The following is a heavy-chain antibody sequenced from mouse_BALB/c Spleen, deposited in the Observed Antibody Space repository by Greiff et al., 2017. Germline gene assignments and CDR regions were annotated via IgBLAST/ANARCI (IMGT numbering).Heavy chain of an antibody. V-gene: IGHV1-77*01. CDR2: IYPGSGST. J-gene: IGHJ4*01. CDR1: GYTFTDYV. Sequence: QVQLQQSGPELVKPGASVKMSCKASGYTFTDYVISWVKQRTGQGLEWIGEIYPGSGSTYYNEKFKGKATLTADKSSNTAYMQLSSLTSEDSAVYFCARRGSPYYAMDYWGQGTSVTVSS. CDR3: ARRGSPYYAMDY.